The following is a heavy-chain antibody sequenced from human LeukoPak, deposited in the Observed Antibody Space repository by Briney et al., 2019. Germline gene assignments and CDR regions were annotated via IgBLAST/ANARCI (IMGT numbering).Heavy chain of an antibody. Sequence: SETLSLTCTVSGGSISSGSYYWSWIRQPAGKGLEWIGRIYTSGSTNYNPSLKSRVTISVDTSKNQFSLKPTSVTAADTAVYYCARGPYKYDGSGAFDIWGQGTMVTVSS. CDR2: IYTSGST. J-gene: IGHJ3*02. CDR3: ARGPYKYDGSGAFDI. V-gene: IGHV4-61*02. D-gene: IGHD3-22*01. CDR1: GGSISSGSYY.